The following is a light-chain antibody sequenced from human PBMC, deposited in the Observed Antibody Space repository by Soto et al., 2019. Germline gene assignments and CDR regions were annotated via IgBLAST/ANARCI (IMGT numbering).Light chain of an antibody. CDR3: GTWDSSLSVWM. Sequence: QSVLTQPPSASGTPGQRVTISCSGSSSNIGSNYVYWYQQLPGTAPKLLIYSNNQRPSGVPDRFSGSKSGTSASLAISGLRSEDEADYYCGTWDSSLSVWMFGGGTKLTVL. V-gene: IGLV1-47*02. CDR2: SNN. CDR1: SSNIGSNY. J-gene: IGLJ3*02.